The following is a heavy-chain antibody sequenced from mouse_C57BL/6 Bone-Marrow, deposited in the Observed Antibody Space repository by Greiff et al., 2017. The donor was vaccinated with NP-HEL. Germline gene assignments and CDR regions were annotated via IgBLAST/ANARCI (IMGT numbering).Heavy chain of an antibody. CDR1: GFSFNTYA. J-gene: IGHJ2*01. CDR2: IRSKSNNYAT. Sequence: EVQLQESGGGLVQPKGSLKLSCAASGFSFNTYAMNWVRQAPGKGLEWVARIRSKSNNYATYYADSVIDRFTISRDDSESMLYLQMNNLKTEDTAMYYCVRQRDYFDYWGQGTTLTVSS. V-gene: IGHV10-1*01. CDR3: VRQRDYFDY.